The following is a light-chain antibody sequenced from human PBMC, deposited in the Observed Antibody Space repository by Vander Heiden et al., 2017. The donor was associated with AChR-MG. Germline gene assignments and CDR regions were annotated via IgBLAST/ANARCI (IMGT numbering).Light chain of an antibody. CDR2: DAS. CDR3: QQRST. J-gene: IGKJ5*01. Sequence: EIVLTQSPATLSLSPGERATLSCRASQSVSSYLAWYQQKPGQAPRLLIYDASNRATGIKARFSGSGSGTDFTLTISSLEPEDFAVYDGQQRSTFGQGTRLEIK. CDR1: QSVSSY. V-gene: IGKV3-11*01.